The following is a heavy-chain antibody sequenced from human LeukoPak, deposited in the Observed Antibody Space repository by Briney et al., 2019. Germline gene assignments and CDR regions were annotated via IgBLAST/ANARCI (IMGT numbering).Heavy chain of an antibody. Sequence: GESLKISCKGSGYNFINYWIGWVHQMPGKGLEWMGVIYPGDSDTAYSPSFQGQVTISADKSISTAYLQWASLQASDTAMYYCARRGTGRGWFDLGGQGTLVTVSS. CDR2: IYPGDSDT. CDR1: GYNFINYW. J-gene: IGHJ5*02. CDR3: ARRGTGRGWFDL. V-gene: IGHV5-51*07. D-gene: IGHD1-1*01.